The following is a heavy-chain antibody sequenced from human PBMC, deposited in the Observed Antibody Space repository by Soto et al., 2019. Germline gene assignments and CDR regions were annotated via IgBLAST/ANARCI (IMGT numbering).Heavy chain of an antibody. CDR3: AGLGSSFSSYYYYGMDV. J-gene: IGHJ6*02. D-gene: IGHD2-15*01. CDR2: IFYSGST. CDR1: GGSISSYY. Sequence: SETLSLTCTVSGGSISSYYWSWVRQPPGKGLEWIGYIFYSGSTNYNPSLKSRVTISVDTSKNQFSLKLSSVTAADTAVYYCAGLGSSFSSYYYYGMDVWGQGTTVTVSS. V-gene: IGHV4-59*01.